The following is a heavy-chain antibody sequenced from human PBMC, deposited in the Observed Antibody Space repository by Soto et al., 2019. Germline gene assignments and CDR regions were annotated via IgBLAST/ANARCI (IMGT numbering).Heavy chain of an antibody. Sequence: QVQLVQSGAEVKKPGASVKVSCKASGYTITSYYIHWVRQAPGQGFEWMGRINPSGGITTYTQYLHDSVTMTSDTSTSTVYMELSSMRSEDTAVYYCTRRNGTIAIWGQGTVVTVSS. CDR3: TRRNGTIAI. V-gene: IGHV1-46*03. CDR1: GYTITSYY. J-gene: IGHJ3*02. D-gene: IGHD2-8*01. CDR2: INPSGGIT.